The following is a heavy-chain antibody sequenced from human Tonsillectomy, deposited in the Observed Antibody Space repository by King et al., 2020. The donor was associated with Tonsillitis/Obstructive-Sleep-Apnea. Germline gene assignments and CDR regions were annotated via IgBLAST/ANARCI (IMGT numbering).Heavy chain of an antibody. Sequence: VQLQESGPGLVKPSETLSLTCTVSGGSISSYYWSWIRQPPGKGLEWIGYIYYSGSTNYNPSLKSRVTISVDTSKNQFSLKLSSVTAADTAVYYCARHDLSSSWYYFDYWGQGTLVTVSS. D-gene: IGHD6-13*01. J-gene: IGHJ4*02. CDR1: GGSISSYY. CDR3: ARHDLSSSWYYFDY. CDR2: IYYSGST. V-gene: IGHV4-59*08.